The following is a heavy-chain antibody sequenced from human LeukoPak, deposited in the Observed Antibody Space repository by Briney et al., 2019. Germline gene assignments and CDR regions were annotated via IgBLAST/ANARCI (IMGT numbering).Heavy chain of an antibody. CDR3: ARLRKGYCTNGVCYYTFFDY. CDR2: IKQDGSEK. V-gene: IGHV3-7*01. CDR1: GFTFNTYA. D-gene: IGHD2-8*01. Sequence: GGSLRLSCAASGFTFNTYAMNWVRQAPGKGLEWVANIKQDGSEKYYVDSVKGRFTISRDNAKNSLYLQMNSLRAEDTAVYYCARLRKGYCTNGVCYYTFFDYWGQGTLVTVSS. J-gene: IGHJ4*02.